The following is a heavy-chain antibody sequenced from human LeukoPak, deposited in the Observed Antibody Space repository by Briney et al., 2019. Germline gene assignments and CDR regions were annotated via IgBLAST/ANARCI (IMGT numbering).Heavy chain of an antibody. D-gene: IGHD5-18*01. CDR3: VKKVEGYSYGPFDY. Sequence: GGSLRLSCAASGFTFDSYAMSWVRQAPGKGLEWVSAICGSGGTTFYADSVKGRFTISRDNSKNTLYLQMNSLRAEDTAIYYCVKKVEGYSYGPFDYWGQGTLVTVSS. CDR2: ICGSGGTT. V-gene: IGHV3-23*01. J-gene: IGHJ4*02. CDR1: GFTFDSYA.